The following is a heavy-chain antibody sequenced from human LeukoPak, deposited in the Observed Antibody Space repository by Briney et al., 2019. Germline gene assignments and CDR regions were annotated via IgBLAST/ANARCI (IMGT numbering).Heavy chain of an antibody. D-gene: IGHD3-9*01. V-gene: IGHV3-30*02. CDR3: APWLADNWFDP. J-gene: IGHJ5*02. CDR2: IRYDGSNT. CDR1: GFMFSTNG. Sequence: GGSLRLPCAASGFMFSTNGMHWVRQAPGKGLEWVAFIRYDGSNTHYADSVKGRFTISRDNSKNTLYLQMNSLRAEDTAVYYCAPWLADNWFDPWGQGTLVTVSS.